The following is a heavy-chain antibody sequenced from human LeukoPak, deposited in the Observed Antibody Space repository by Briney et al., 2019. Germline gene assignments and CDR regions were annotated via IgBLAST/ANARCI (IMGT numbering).Heavy chain of an antibody. CDR2: IRSDGSDT. CDR3: AKVPVSMVRGAPDY. CDR1: GFTFSDTW. D-gene: IGHD3-10*01. Sequence: GGSLRLSCAASGFTFSDTWMHWVRQAPGEGLVWVSRIRSDGSDTRYAESVKGRFTISRDNAKNTLYLQMNSLRAEDTAVYYCAKVPVSMVRGAPDYWGQGTLVTVSS. J-gene: IGHJ4*02. V-gene: IGHV3-74*01.